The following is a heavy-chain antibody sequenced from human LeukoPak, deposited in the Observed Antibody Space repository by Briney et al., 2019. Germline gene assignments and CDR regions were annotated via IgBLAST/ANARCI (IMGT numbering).Heavy chain of an antibody. CDR3: ARRGCGGDCFDGTYYFDY. J-gene: IGHJ4*02. CDR1: GGSISSPRNY. CDR2: IYYSGRT. V-gene: IGHV4-39*07. D-gene: IGHD2-21*02. Sequence: SETLSLTCTVSGGSISSPRNYWGWIRQTPGKGLEWIGDIYYSGRTYYNPSLKSRVTISVDTSKNQFSLKLTSVTAADTAVYYCARRGCGGDCFDGTYYFDYWGQGTLVTVSS.